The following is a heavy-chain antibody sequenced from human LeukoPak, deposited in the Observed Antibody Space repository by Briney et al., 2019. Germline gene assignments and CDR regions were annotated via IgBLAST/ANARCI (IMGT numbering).Heavy chain of an antibody. CDR2: ISYDGSNK. Sequence: PGGSLRLSCAASGFTFSSYAMHWVRQAPGKGLEWVAVISYDGSNKYYADSVKGRFTISRDNSKNTLYLQMNSLRAEDTAVYYCAKFCGGVRGAQDYWGQGTLVTVSS. D-gene: IGHD3-10*01. CDR1: GFTFSSYA. V-gene: IGHV3-30*04. CDR3: AKFCGGVRGAQDY. J-gene: IGHJ4*02.